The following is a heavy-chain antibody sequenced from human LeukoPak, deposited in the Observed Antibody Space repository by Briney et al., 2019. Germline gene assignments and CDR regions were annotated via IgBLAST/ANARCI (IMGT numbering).Heavy chain of an antibody. D-gene: IGHD1-26*01. J-gene: IGHJ4*02. CDR1: GFTFSGSA. CDR2: IRSKANSYAT. CDR3: TRVAGASPFDY. V-gene: IGHV3-73*01. Sequence: GGSLRLSCAASGFTFSGSAMHWVRQASGKGLEWVGRIRSKANSYATAYAASVKGRFTISRDDSKNTAYLQMNSLKTEDTAVYYCTRVAGASPFDYWGQGTLVTVSS.